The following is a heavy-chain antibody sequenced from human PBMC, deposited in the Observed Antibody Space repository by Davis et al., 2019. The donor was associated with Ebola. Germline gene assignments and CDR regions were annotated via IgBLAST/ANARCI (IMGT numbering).Heavy chain of an antibody. J-gene: IGHJ6*02. Sequence: MPGGSLRLSCAVYGGSFSGYYWSWIRQPPGKGLECIGEINHSGSTNYNPSLKSRVTISVDTSKNQFSLKLSSVTAADTAVYYCASGSNYQYYYYGMDVWGQGTTVTVSS. D-gene: IGHD4-11*01. V-gene: IGHV4-34*01. CDR1: GGSFSGYY. CDR2: INHSGST. CDR3: ASGSNYQYYYYGMDV.